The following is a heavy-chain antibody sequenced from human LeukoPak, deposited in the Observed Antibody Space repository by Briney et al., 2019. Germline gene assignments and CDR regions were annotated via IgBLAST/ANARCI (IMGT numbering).Heavy chain of an antibody. CDR2: IYYSGST. J-gene: IGHJ4*02. V-gene: IGHV4-30-4*08. CDR3: TRDLMDYYDSSGYLDY. CDR1: GGSISSGGYY. D-gene: IGHD3-22*01. Sequence: SQTLSLTCTVSGGSISSGGYYWSWIRQHPGKGLEWIGYIYYSGSTYYNPSLKSRVTISVDTSKNQFSLKLSSVTAADTAVYYCTRDLMDYYDSSGYLDYWGQGTLVTVSS.